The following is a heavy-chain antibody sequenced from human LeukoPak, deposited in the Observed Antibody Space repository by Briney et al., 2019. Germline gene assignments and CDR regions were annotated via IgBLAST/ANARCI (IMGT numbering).Heavy chain of an antibody. Sequence: GGSPRLSCAASGFTVSSNYMSWVRQAPGKGLEWVSVIYSGGSTYYADSVKGRFTISRDNSKNTLYLQMNSLRAEDTAVYYCARNYGSGSYYQPLSWFDPWGQGTLVTVSS. J-gene: IGHJ5*02. D-gene: IGHD3-10*01. V-gene: IGHV3-66*01. CDR2: IYSGGST. CDR3: ARNYGSGSYYQPLSWFDP. CDR1: GFTVSSNY.